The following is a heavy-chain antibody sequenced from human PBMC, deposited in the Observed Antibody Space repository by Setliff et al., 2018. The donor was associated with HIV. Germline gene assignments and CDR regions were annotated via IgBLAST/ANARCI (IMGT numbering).Heavy chain of an antibody. CDR2: IYYSGTT. V-gene: IGHV4-61*08. Sequence: SETLSLTCTVSGGSISSGGYYWSWIRQPQGKGLEWIGYIYYSGTTHYNPSLKSRVAMSVDTSKNQFSLDLTSVTPADTAVYYCARLRVSSSSRTFDHWGQGILVTVSS. D-gene: IGHD6-6*01. CDR3: ARLRVSSSSRTFDH. CDR1: GGSISSGGYY. J-gene: IGHJ4*02.